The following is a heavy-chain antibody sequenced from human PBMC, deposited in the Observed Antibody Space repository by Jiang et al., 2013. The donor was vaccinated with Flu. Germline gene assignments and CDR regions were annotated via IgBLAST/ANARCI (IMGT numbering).Heavy chain of an antibody. CDR3: ANWVESGY. V-gene: IGHV3-30*18. Sequence: VQLLESGGGVVQPGRSLRLSCAASGFTFSSYGMHWVRQAPGKGLEWVAVISYDGSNKYYADSVKGRFTISRDNSKNTLYLQMNSLRAEDTAVYYCANWVESGYWCQGTLVTVSS. D-gene: IGHD3-16*01. CDR1: GFTFSSYG. CDR2: ISYDGSNK. J-gene: IGHJ4*02.